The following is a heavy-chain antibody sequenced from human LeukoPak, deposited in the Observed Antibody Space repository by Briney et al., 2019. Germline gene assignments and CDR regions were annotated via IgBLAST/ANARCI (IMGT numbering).Heavy chain of an antibody. CDR2: VHYSGST. J-gene: IGHJ4*02. Sequence: SETLSLTRTVSGGSISSYYWSWIRQPPGKGLEWIGYVHYSGSTNYNRTLRSRVTISADTSKNQFSLKLTPVTAADTALYYCARHGHHGDHDYWGPGTLVTVSS. V-gene: IGHV4-59*08. D-gene: IGHD4-17*01. CDR1: GGSISSYY. CDR3: ARHGHHGDHDY.